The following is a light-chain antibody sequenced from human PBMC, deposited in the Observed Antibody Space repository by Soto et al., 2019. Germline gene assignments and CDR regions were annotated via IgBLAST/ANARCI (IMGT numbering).Light chain of an antibody. V-gene: IGLV2-23*01. CDR2: EGT. Sequence: QSALAQPASVSGSLGQSITFSCTGTSRDVGTYDLVSWYQQHPGKAPKLMIYEGTNRPSGVSNRFSGSKSGNTASLTISGLQAEDEADYYCCSYAGANTWIFGGGTKVTVL. CDR3: CSYAGANTWI. CDR1: SRDVGTYDL. J-gene: IGLJ2*01.